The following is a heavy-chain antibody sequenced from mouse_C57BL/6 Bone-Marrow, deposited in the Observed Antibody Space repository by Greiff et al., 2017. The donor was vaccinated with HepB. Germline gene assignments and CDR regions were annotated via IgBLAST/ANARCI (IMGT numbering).Heavy chain of an antibody. CDR1: EYEFPSHD. J-gene: IGHJ3*01. CDR3: ARHDGYSRCAY. D-gene: IGHD2-3*01. Sequence: EVKLVQSGGGLVQPGESLKLSCESNEYEFPSHDMTWVRKTPEKRLELVAAINSDGGSTYYPDTMERRFIISIDNTKQNLYLRMSRLRSEDTALYYCARHDGYSRCAYWGQGTLVTVSA. V-gene: IGHV5-2*03. CDR2: INSDGGST.